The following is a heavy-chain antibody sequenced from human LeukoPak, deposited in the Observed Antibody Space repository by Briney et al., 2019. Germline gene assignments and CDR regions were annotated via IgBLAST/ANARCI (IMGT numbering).Heavy chain of an antibody. CDR1: GYTFTSYD. J-gene: IGHJ6*03. D-gene: IGHD6-13*01. CDR3: ARGAKEYSSSWAPYYYYYYYMDV. V-gene: IGHV1-8*03. CDR2: MNPNSGNT. Sequence: ASVKVSCKASGYTFTSYDINWVRQATGQGLEWMGWMNPNSGNTGYAQKFQGRVTITRNTSISTAYMELSSLRSEDTAVYYCARGAKEYSSSWAPYYYYYYYMDVWGQGTMVTVSS.